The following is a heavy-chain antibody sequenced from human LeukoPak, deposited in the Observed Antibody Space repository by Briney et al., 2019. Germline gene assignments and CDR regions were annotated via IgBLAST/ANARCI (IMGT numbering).Heavy chain of an antibody. J-gene: IGHJ5*02. V-gene: IGHV4-34*01. Sequence: PSETLSLTCAVHGESFSGYYGNWIRQPPGKGLEWIGEINHSGSTNYNPSLKSRVTISVDTSKNQFSLKLTSVTAADTAVYYCAKTLIGAMTAAGSLRPWGQGTLVIVSS. CDR3: AKTLIGAMTAAGSLRP. CDR1: GESFSGYY. D-gene: IGHD6-13*01. CDR2: INHSGST.